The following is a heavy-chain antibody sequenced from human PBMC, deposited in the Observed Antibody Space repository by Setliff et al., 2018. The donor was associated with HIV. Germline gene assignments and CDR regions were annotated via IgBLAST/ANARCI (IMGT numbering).Heavy chain of an antibody. CDR2: TYYRSKWYN. CDR3: ARDQKYGSGSYYKSGTFDY. J-gene: IGHJ4*02. V-gene: IGHV6-1*01. D-gene: IGHD3-10*01. Sequence: SQTLSLTCAISGDSVSRINTAWNWIRQSPSRGLEWLGRTYYRSKWYNDYAVSVKSRITINPDTSKNQFSLQLNSVTPEDTAVYYCARDQKYGSGSYYKSGTFDYWGQGALVTVSS. CDR1: GDSVSRINTA.